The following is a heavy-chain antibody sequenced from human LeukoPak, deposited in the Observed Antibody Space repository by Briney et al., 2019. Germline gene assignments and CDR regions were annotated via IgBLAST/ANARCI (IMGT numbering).Heavy chain of an antibody. V-gene: IGHV4-61*05. CDR2: IYYSGST. D-gene: IGHD6-19*01. Sequence: PSETLSLTCTVSGGSISSSSYYWGWIRQPPGKGLEWIGYIYYSGSTNYNPSLKSRITISVDTSKNQFSLKLSSVTAADTAVYYCARVHGAVAGTDAFDIWGQGTMVTVSS. CDR1: GGSISSSSYY. CDR3: ARVHGAVAGTDAFDI. J-gene: IGHJ3*02.